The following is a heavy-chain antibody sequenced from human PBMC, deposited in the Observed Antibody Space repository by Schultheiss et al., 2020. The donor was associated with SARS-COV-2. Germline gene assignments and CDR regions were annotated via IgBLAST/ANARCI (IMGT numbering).Heavy chain of an antibody. V-gene: IGHV3-15*07. Sequence: GESLKISCAASGFTFSNAWMNWVRQAPGKGLEWVGRIKSKTDGGTTDYAAPVKGRFTISRDDSKNTLYLQMNSLKTEDTAVYYCTTDPLYYDILTGYYQPYYYYYGMDVWGQGTTVTVSS. CDR3: TTDPLYYDILTGYYQPYYYYYGMDV. J-gene: IGHJ6*02. CDR2: IKSKTDGGTT. D-gene: IGHD3-9*01. CDR1: GFTFSNAW.